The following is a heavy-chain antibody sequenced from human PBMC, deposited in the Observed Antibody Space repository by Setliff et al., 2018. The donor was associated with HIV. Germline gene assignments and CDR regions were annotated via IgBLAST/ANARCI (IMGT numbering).Heavy chain of an antibody. Sequence: ASVKVSCKASGYSFTNYGISWVRQAPGQGLEWMGWISSYNDNTNYALNPQGRVTMTTDTSTSTAYMELRSLRSDDTAVYYCARDDVGYCSGGSCYHLFDTFDIWGQGTVVTVS. CDR3: ARDDVGYCSGGSCYHLFDTFDI. V-gene: IGHV1-18*01. D-gene: IGHD2-15*01. CDR1: GYSFTNYG. CDR2: ISSYNDNT. J-gene: IGHJ3*02.